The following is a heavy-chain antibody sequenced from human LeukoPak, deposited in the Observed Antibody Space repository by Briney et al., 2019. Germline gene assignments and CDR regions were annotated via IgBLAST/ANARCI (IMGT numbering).Heavy chain of an antibody. V-gene: IGHV3-13*01. CDR2: IGTAGDT. CDR3: ARASPYCSSTSCYNFDY. Sequence: PGGSLRLSCAASGFTFSSYDMHWVRQATGKGLEWVSAIGTAGDTYYPGSVKGRFTISRENAKNSFYLQMNSLRAGDTAVYYCARASPYCSSTSCYNFDYWGQGTLVTVSS. D-gene: IGHD2-2*02. J-gene: IGHJ4*02. CDR1: GFTFSSYD.